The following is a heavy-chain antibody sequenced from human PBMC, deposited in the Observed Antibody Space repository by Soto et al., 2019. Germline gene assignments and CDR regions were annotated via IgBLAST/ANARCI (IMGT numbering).Heavy chain of an antibody. D-gene: IGHD2-15*01. J-gene: IGHJ6*03. CDR2: TYYRSKWSN. CDR3: ARGTVVVAATRVYYYYIDV. CDR1: GDSVSSNSAA. Sequence: QVQLQQSGPGLVKPSQTLSLTCAISGDSVSSNSAAWSWIRQSPSRGLEWLGRTYYRSKWSNDYAVSVRSRITITPDTSKNQFSLQLNSVTPEDTAVYYCARGTVVVAATRVYYYYIDVWGKGTAVTVSS. V-gene: IGHV6-1*01.